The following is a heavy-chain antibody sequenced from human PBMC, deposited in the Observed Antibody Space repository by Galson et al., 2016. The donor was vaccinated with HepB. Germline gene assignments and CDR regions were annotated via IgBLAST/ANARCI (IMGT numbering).Heavy chain of an antibody. V-gene: IGHV3-30*04. CDR3: ARGANTVAADY. CDR1: GFTFSSYA. D-gene: IGHD6-19*01. Sequence: SLRLACEASGFTFSSYAMHWVRQAPGKGLEWVALISYDGGNNYYADSVKGRFTISRDNSKNTLYLQVNSLRAEDTAVYYCARGANTVAADYWGQGTLVTVSS. J-gene: IGHJ4*02. CDR2: ISYDGGNN.